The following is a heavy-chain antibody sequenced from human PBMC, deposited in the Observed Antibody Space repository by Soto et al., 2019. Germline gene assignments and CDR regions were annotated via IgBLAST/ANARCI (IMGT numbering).Heavy chain of an antibody. J-gene: IGHJ4*02. V-gene: IGHV1-8*01. CDR2: MNPNSGNT. CDR3: AREMATISGFDY. CDR1: GYTFTSYY. Sequence: ASVKVSCKASGYTFTSYYINWVRQATGQGLEWMGWMNPNSGNTGYAQKFQGRVTMTRNTSISTAYMELSSLRSEDTAVYYCAREMATISGFDYWGQGTLVTVS. D-gene: IGHD5-12*01.